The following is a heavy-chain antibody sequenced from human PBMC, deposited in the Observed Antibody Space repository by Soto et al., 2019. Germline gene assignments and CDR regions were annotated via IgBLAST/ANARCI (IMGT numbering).Heavy chain of an antibody. CDR3: ARGYCSDSGCSHYFDY. D-gene: IGHD2-2*01. Sequence: QVQLVQSGAEVKKPGASVKVSCKASGYTFPGNYMHWVRQAPGQGLEWMALVNPTTGGTNYAQKLQGRVTVTWDTSISTAYMEVSRLRSDDTAIYYCARGYCSDSGCSHYFDYWGQGTLVTVSS. J-gene: IGHJ4*02. V-gene: IGHV1-2*02. CDR1: GYTFPGNY. CDR2: VNPTTGGT.